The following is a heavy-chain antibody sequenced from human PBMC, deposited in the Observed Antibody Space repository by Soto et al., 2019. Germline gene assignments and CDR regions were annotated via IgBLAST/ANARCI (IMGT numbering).Heavy chain of an antibody. D-gene: IGHD1-20*01. CDR1: GGTFSSYT. CDR2: IIPILGIA. V-gene: IGHV1-69*08. Sequence: QVQLVQSGAEVKKPGSSVKVSCKASGGTFSSYTISWVRQAPGQGLEWMGRIIPILGIANYAQKFQGRVTITADKSTSTAYMELSSLRSEDTAVYYCAKEKAYNWNDYYYYGMDVWGQGTTVIVSS. J-gene: IGHJ6*02. CDR3: AKEKAYNWNDYYYYGMDV.